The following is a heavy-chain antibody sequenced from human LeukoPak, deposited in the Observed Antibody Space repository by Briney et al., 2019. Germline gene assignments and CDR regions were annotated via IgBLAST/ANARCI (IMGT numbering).Heavy chain of an antibody. Sequence: GGSLRLSCAASGFTFSNYAMSWVRQAPGKGLEWVANIKQDGSEKYYVDSVKGRFTISRDNAKNSLYLQMNSLRAEDTAVYYCARDEEEDTAMVSDYWGQGTLVTVSS. CDR2: IKQDGSEK. V-gene: IGHV3-7*01. CDR1: GFTFSNYA. CDR3: ARDEEEDTAMVSDY. D-gene: IGHD5-18*01. J-gene: IGHJ4*02.